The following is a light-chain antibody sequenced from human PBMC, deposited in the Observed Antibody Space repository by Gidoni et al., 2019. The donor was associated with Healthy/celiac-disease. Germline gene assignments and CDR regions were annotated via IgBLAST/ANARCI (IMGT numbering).Light chain of an antibody. Sequence: DIHMTLSPSSPSASVGDRVTITCQASQDISNYLNWYQQKPGKAPTLLIYDASNLETRVPSRFGGSGSGTNFTFTISSLQPEDIATYYYQQYDNLPPITFGQGTRLEIK. J-gene: IGKJ5*01. CDR3: QQYDNLPPIT. CDR1: QDISNY. V-gene: IGKV1-33*01. CDR2: DAS.